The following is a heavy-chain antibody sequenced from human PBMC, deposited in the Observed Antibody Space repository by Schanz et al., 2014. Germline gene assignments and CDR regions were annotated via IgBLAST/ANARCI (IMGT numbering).Heavy chain of an antibody. D-gene: IGHD1-26*01. CDR1: GFTVSSNY. Sequence: EVQLVESGGGLVQPGGSLRLSCAASGFTVSSNYMSWVRQAPGKGLEWVSVIYTSGSTYYADSVRGRFTFSRDNSKNTLSLQMDDLRGDDTAMYYCVTWSTTYLYQDYWGQGTLVSVSA. J-gene: IGHJ4*02. V-gene: IGHV3-66*01. CDR2: IYTSGST. CDR3: VTWSTTYLYQDY.